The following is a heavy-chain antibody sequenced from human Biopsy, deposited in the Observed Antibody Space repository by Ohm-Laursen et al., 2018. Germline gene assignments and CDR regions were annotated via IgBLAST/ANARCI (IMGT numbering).Heavy chain of an antibody. V-gene: IGHV4-59*02. CDR3: ARDSGILNYGNFKYYHYYGMDV. CDR1: GDSVTKYY. D-gene: IGHD4-11*01. CDR2: IYYSVMT. J-gene: IGHJ6*02. Sequence: ETLSLTCNVSGDSVTKYYWSWIRQPPGKGLEWIGHIYYSVMTNYNPSLQSRVSISVDTSRNQVPLTLRSVTAADTGVYYCARDSGILNYGNFKYYHYYGMDVWGQGTKVTVSS.